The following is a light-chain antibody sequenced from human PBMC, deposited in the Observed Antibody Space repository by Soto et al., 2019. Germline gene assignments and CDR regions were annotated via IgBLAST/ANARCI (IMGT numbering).Light chain of an antibody. CDR2: DAS. J-gene: IGKJ2*01. CDR1: QSVSSSY. CDR3: LQYSSSPYT. Sequence: EIVLTQSPGTLSLSPGERATLSCRASQSVSSSYLAWYQQKPGQAPRLLIYDASSRATGIPDRFSGSGSGTDFTLTISRLQPEDFPVYFCLQYSSSPYTFGQWTKLEIK. V-gene: IGKV3-20*01.